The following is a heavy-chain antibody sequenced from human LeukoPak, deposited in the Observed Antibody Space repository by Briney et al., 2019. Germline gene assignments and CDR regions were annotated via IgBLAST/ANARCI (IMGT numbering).Heavy chain of an antibody. V-gene: IGHV3-23*01. CDR3: AKQPTSSMVRGGAGY. Sequence: GGSLRLSCVVSGFTFSAYAISWVRQAPGEGLEWVSSISASGATTDYADSVKGRFTVSRDNSKKTLYLQMASLRAEDTAVYYCAKQPTSSMVRGGAGYWGQGILVTVSS. CDR2: ISASGATT. J-gene: IGHJ4*02. CDR1: GFTFSAYA. D-gene: IGHD3-10*01.